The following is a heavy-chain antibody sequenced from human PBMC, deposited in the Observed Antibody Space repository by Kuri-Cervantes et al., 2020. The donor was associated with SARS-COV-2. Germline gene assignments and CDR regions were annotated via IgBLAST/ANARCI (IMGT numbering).Heavy chain of an antibody. V-gene: IGHV3-30*18. Sequence: GESLKISCAASGFTFSSYGMHWVRQAPGKGLEWVAVISYDGSNKYYADSVKGRFTISRDNSKNTLYLQMNSLRAEDTAVYYCAKDPEGYYYDISGYYHYYYYGMDVWGQGTTVTVSS. CDR2: ISYDGSNK. CDR3: AKDPEGYYYDISGYYHYYYYGMDV. D-gene: IGHD3-22*01. CDR1: GFTFSSYG. J-gene: IGHJ6*02.